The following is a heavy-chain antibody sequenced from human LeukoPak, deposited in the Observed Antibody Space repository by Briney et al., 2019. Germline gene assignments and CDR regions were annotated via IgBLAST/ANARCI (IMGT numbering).Heavy chain of an antibody. V-gene: IGHV4-4*07. CDR3: ARGRRRSSITMIVVVIHNPIYFDY. D-gene: IGHD3-22*01. Sequence: SETLSLTCTVSGGSISSYYWSWIRQSAGKGLEWIGRIYTSGSTNYNPSLKSRVTMSVDTSKNQFSLKLSSVTAADTAVYYCARGRRRSSITMIVVVIHNPIYFDYWGQGTLVTVSS. CDR1: GGSISSYY. J-gene: IGHJ4*02. CDR2: IYTSGST.